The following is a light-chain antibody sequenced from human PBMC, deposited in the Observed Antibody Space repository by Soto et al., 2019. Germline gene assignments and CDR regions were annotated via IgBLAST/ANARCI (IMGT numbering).Light chain of an antibody. Sequence: EIVMTQSPATLSVSPGERATLSCRASPSVSSNLAWYQQKPCQAHRLLIYGASTRATGIPARFSGSGSGTEFTLTISSLQSQDFAVYYGQQYKNWPTITFGQGTRLEIK. CDR3: QQYKNWPTIT. V-gene: IGKV3-15*01. CDR1: PSVSSN. J-gene: IGKJ5*01. CDR2: GAS.